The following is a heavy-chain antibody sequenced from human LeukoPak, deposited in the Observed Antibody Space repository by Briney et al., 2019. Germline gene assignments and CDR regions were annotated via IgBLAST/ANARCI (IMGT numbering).Heavy chain of an antibody. D-gene: IGHD5-12*01. J-gene: IGHJ4*02. CDR2: IDPSDSYT. CDR1: GYSFTSYW. Sequence: GESLRISCKGSGYSFTSYWISWVRQMPGKGLEWMGRIDPSDSYTNYSPSFQGHVTISADKSISTAYLQWSSLRASDTAMYYCARRARGRYYFDYWGQGTLVTVSS. CDR3: ARRARGRYYFDY. V-gene: IGHV5-10-1*01.